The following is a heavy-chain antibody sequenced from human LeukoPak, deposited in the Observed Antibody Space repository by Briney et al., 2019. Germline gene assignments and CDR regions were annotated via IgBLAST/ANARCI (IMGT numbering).Heavy chain of an antibody. CDR1: GFTFSSYA. CDR2: ISGSGGST. V-gene: IGHV3-23*01. CDR3: XXXDYSNYHAFDI. Sequence: GGSLRLSCAASGFTFSSYAMSWVRQAPGKGLEWVSAISGSGGSTYYADSVKGRFTISRDNSKNTLYLQMNSLRAEDTAVYYCXXXDYSNYHAFDIWGQGTMVTVSS. J-gene: IGHJ3*02. D-gene: IGHD4-4*01.